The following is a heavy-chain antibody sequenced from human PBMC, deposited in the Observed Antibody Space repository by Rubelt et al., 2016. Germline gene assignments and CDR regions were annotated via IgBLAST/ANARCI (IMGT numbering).Heavy chain of an antibody. V-gene: IGHV1-69*01. D-gene: IGHD2-8*01. CDR2: IIPIFGTA. J-gene: IGHJ4*02. CDR3: ARAQRIRLLMVYAPTFDY. CDR1: GGTFSSYA. Sequence: QVQLVQSGAEVKKPGSSVKVSCKASGGTFSSYAISWVRQAPGQGLEWMGGIIPIFGTATSAQKFQGRVTITADESTSTAYMELSSLRSEDTAVYYCARAQRIRLLMVYAPTFDYWGQGTLVTVSS.